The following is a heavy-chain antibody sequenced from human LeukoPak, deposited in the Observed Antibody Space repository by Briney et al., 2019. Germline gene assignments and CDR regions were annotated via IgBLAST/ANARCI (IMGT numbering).Heavy chain of an antibody. Sequence: GGSPRLSCAASGFTVSNNYMSWVRQAPGKGLEWVSVIYSGDNTYYVESVKGRFTISRDNSKNTLFLQMNRLRAEDTAVYYCAGRRVLDASFDYWGQGTLVTVSS. D-gene: IGHD3-16*01. CDR1: GFTVSNNY. CDR3: AGRRVLDASFDY. V-gene: IGHV3-66*02. J-gene: IGHJ4*02. CDR2: IYSGDNT.